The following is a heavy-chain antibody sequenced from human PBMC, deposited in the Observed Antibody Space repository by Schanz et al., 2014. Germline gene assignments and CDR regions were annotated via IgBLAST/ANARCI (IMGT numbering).Heavy chain of an antibody. V-gene: IGHV1-69*02. CDR2: IIPILGIA. Sequence: QVQLVQSGAEVKKPGSSMKVSCKASGGTFNSYTINWVRQAPGQGLEWMGRIIPILGIANYAQKFQGRVTITADRSTSTAYMELSRLKSDDTAVYYCARGYGDSPTDFWGQGTLVTVSS. D-gene: IGHD4-17*01. J-gene: IGHJ4*02. CDR3: ARGYGDSPTDF. CDR1: GGTFNSYT.